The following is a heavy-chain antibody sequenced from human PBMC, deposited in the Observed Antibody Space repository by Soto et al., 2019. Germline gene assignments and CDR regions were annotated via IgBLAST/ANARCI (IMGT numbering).Heavy chain of an antibody. Sequence: EAQLVESGGGLIQPGGSLRLSCAASGFTVSNNYMVWVRQAPGKGLEWVSVIYSGGSTYYADSVKGRFTISRDKSNNTLYLQMNTLRAEDTAVYYCARGLNYFDHHAFDILGQGTMVTVSS. CDR1: GFTVSNNY. CDR2: IYSGGST. J-gene: IGHJ3*02. D-gene: IGHD3-22*01. CDR3: ARGLNYFDHHAFDI. V-gene: IGHV3-53*01.